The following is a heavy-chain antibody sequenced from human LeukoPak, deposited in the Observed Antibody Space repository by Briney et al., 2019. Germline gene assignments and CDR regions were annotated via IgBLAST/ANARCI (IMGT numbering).Heavy chain of an antibody. CDR1: GYTFTGYY. J-gene: IGHJ4*02. Sequence: ASVKVSCTASGYTFTGYYMHWVRQAPGQGLEWMGWINPNSGGTNYAQKFQGRVTMTRDTSISTAYMELSRLRSDDTAVYYCASSPMVYAMETPRLDYWGQGTLVTVSS. D-gene: IGHD2-8*01. V-gene: IGHV1-2*02. CDR2: INPNSGGT. CDR3: ASSPMVYAMETPRLDY.